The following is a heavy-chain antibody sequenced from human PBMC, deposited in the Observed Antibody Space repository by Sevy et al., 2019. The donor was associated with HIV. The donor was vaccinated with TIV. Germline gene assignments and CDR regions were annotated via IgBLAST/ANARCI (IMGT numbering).Heavy chain of an antibody. CDR1: GYSISSGYY. J-gene: IGHJ4*02. CDR3: ARLHEWEPFHDY. Sequence: SETLSLTCAVSGYSISSGYYWGWIRQPPGKGLEWIGSIYHSGSTYYNPSLKSRVTISVDTSKNQFSLKLSSVTAADTAVYYCARLHEWEPFHDYWGQGTLVTVSS. D-gene: IGHD1-26*01. V-gene: IGHV4-38-2*01. CDR2: IYHSGST.